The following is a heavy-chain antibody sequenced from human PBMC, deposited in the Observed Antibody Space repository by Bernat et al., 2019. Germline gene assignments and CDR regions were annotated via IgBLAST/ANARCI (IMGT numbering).Heavy chain of an antibody. V-gene: IGHV3-30-3*01. J-gene: IGHJ4*02. CDR3: ASFYSTLSMGDY. CDR1: GFTFSSYA. D-gene: IGHD6-13*01. Sequence: QVQLVESGGGVVQPGRSLRLSCAASGFTFSSYAMHWVRQAPGKGLEWVAVISYDGSNKYYADSVKGRFTISRDNSKNTLYLQMNSLRAEDTAVYYCASFYSTLSMGDYWGQGTLVTVSP. CDR2: ISYDGSNK.